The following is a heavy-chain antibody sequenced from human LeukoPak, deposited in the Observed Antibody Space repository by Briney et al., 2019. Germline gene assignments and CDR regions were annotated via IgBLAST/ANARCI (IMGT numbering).Heavy chain of an antibody. CDR3: ARVGCDYGDYVTNWGISYYYYYMDV. CDR1: GYTFTGYY. CDR2: INPNSGGT. D-gene: IGHD4-17*01. J-gene: IGHJ6*03. Sequence: ASVKVSCKASGYTFTGYYMHWVRQAPGQGLEWMGWINPNSGGTNYAQKFQGRVTMTRDTSISTAYMELSRLRSDDTAVYYCARVGCDYGDYVTNWGISYYYYYMDVWGKGTTVTVSS. V-gene: IGHV1-2*02.